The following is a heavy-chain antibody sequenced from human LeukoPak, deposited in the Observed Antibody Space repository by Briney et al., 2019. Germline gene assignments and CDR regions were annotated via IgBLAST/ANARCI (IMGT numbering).Heavy chain of an antibody. Sequence: PSETLSLTCTVSGGSISSYYWSWIRQPPGKGLEWIGYIYYSGSTNYNPSLKSRVTISVDTSKNQFSLKLSSVTAADTAVYYCARQMRYCSSTSCYTHFDYWGQGTLVTVSS. CDR1: GGSISSYY. D-gene: IGHD2-2*02. V-gene: IGHV4-59*01. J-gene: IGHJ4*02. CDR3: ARQMRYCSSTSCYTHFDY. CDR2: IYYSGST.